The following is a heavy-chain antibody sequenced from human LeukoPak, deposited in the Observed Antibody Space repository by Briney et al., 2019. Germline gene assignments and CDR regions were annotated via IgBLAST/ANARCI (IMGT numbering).Heavy chain of an antibody. CDR1: GFTVSSNY. CDR2: IYSGGST. J-gene: IGHJ5*02. D-gene: IGHD4-23*01. CDR3: ARVPGGAAFDP. Sequence: GGSLRLSCAASGFTVSSNYMSWVRQAPGKGLEWVSLIYSGGSTYYADSVKGRFTISRDTSKNTPYLQMNSLRPADTAVYYCARVPGGAAFDPWGQGTLVTVSS. V-gene: IGHV3-66*02.